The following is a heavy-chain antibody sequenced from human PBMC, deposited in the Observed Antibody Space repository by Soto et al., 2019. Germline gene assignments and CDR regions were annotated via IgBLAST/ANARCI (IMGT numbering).Heavy chain of an antibody. CDR3: ARTVGGIAARPLEY. CDR2: ISAYNGNK. CDR1: GYMFTTYG. V-gene: IGHV1-18*01. J-gene: IGHJ4*02. Sequence: QVQLMQSGGEVKMPGASVEVSCKTSGYMFTTYGMSWVRQAPGQGLEWMAWISAYNGNKKYAQRFEGRVTITTDTATSTVSMELRDLTSDDSAIYYCARTVGGIAARPLEYWGQGTLVIVSS. D-gene: IGHD6-6*01.